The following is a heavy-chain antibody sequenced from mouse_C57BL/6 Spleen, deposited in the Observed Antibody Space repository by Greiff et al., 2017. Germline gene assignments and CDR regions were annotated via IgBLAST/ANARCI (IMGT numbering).Heavy chain of an antibody. V-gene: IGHV1-26*01. J-gene: IGHJ2*01. CDR1: GYTFTDYY. CDR3: ARSVYSNQDFDY. CDR2: INPNNGGT. Sequence: EVQLQQSGPELVKPGASVKLSCKASGYTFTDYYMNWVKQSHGKSLEWIGDINPNNGGTRYNQKFKGKATLTVDKSSSPAYMALRSLTSEDSAVYYCARSVYSNQDFDYWGQGTTLTVSS. D-gene: IGHD2-5*01.